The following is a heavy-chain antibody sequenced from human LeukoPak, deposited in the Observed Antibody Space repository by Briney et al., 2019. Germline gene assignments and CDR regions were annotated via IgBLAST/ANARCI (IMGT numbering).Heavy chain of an antibody. V-gene: IGHV1-8*01. D-gene: IGHD3-10*01. CDR1: GYTFTSFD. J-gene: IGHJ4*02. Sequence: GASVKVSCKASGYTFTSFDINWVRQATGQGPEWMGWMNPGSGNTGYAQRFRGRVTMTRDTSISTAYLGLSSLTSEDTAMYYCASHTYYLSSGSFGHWGQGTLVTVSS. CDR2: MNPGSGNT. CDR3: ASHTYYLSSGSFGH.